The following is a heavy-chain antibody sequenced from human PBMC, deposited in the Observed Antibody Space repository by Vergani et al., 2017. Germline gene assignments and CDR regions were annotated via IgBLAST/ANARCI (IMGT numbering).Heavy chain of an antibody. CDR2: IYSGGST. D-gene: IGHD6-19*01. CDR3: ARDQGGWSEFDY. Sequence: VELLESGGGLAQPGGSLRVSCSASGFRVTTYYMSWVRQAPGKGLEWVSVIYSGGSTYYADSVKGRFTISRDNSKNTLYLQMNSLRAEDTAVYYCARDQGGWSEFDYWGQGTLVTVSS. J-gene: IGHJ4*02. V-gene: IGHV3-66*02. CDR1: GFRVTTYY.